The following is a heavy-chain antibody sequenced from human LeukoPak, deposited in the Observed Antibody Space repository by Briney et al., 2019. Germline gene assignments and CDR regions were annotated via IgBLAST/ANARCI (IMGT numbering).Heavy chain of an antibody. D-gene: IGHD2-2*01. J-gene: IGHJ6*03. CDR2: IYHSAST. Sequence: PSETLSLTCAVSGYSISSGYYWGWIRQPPGKGLEWIGSIYHSASTYYNPSLKSRVTISVDTSKNQFSLKLSSVTAADTAVYYCARHQGPAANYYYYMDVWGKGTTVTVSS. CDR1: GYSISSGYY. V-gene: IGHV4-38-2*01. CDR3: ARHQGPAANYYYYMDV.